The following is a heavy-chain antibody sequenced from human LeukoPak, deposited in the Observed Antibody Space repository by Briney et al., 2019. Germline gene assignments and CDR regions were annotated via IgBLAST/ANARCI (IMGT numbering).Heavy chain of an antibody. V-gene: IGHV1-69*04. CDR1: GGTFSSYA. CDR2: IIPILGIA. CDR3: AREHSSSSIDY. D-gene: IGHD6-13*01. Sequence: SVKVSCKASGGTFSSYAISWVRQAPGQGLEWMGRIIPILGIANYAQKFQGRVTITADKSTSTAYMELSSLRSEDTAVYYCAREHSSSSIDYWGQGTLVTVSS. J-gene: IGHJ4*02.